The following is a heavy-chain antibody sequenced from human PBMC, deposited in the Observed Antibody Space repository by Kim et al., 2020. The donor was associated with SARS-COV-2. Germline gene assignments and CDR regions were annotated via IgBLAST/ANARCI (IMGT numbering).Heavy chain of an antibody. V-gene: IGHV4-31*03. D-gene: IGHD3-22*01. CDR2: IYYSGST. CDR3: ARAPPTYYYDSSGYPAFDY. CDR1: GGSISSGGYY. Sequence: SETLSLTCTVSGGSISSGGYYWSWIRQHPGKGLAWIGYIYYSGSTYYNLSLKSRVTISVDTSKKQFSLKLSSVTAADTAVYYCARAPPTYYYDSSGYPAFDYWGEGTLVTVSS. J-gene: IGHJ4*02.